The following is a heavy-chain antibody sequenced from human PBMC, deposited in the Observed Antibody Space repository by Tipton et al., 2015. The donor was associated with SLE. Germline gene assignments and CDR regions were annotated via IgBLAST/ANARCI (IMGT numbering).Heavy chain of an antibody. CDR3: SRDRSRYSSGDSFDY. CDR2: IRSKAYGGTT. J-gene: IGHJ4*02. V-gene: IGHV3-49*04. Sequence: SLRLSCTGFGFTFGDYAMSWVRQAPGKGLEWVSFIRSKAYGGTTEYAASVKGRFTISRDDSKSIAYLQMNSLKTEDTAVYYCSRDRSRYSSGDSFDYWGQGTLVTVSS. CDR1: GFTFGDYA. D-gene: IGHD6-19*01.